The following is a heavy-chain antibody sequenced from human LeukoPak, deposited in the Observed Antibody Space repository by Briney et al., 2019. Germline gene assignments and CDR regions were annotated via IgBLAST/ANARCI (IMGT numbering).Heavy chain of an antibody. CDR3: ARVRIAARPDGLYYYYYMDV. D-gene: IGHD6-6*01. CDR2: IYYSGST. CDR1: GGSISSHY. J-gene: IGHJ6*03. V-gene: IGHV4-59*11. Sequence: SETLSLTCTVSGGSISSHYWSWIRQPPGKGLEWIGYIYYSGSTNYNPSLKSRLTISVDTSKSQFSLQLSSVTAADTAVYYCARVRIAARPDGLYYYYYMDVWGKGTTATVSS.